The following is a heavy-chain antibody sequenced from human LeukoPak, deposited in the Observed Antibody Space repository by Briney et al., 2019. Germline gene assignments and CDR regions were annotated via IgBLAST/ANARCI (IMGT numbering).Heavy chain of an antibody. CDR3: ARGRDGIVVVPAAINRYWYFDL. Sequence: SETLSFTCAVYGGSFSGYYWSWIRQPPGKGLEWIGEINHSGSTNYNPSLKSRVTISVDTSKNQFSLKLSSVTAADTAVYYCARGRDGIVVVPAAINRYWYFDLWGRGTLVTVSS. J-gene: IGHJ2*01. V-gene: IGHV4-34*01. D-gene: IGHD2-2*02. CDR2: INHSGST. CDR1: GGSFSGYY.